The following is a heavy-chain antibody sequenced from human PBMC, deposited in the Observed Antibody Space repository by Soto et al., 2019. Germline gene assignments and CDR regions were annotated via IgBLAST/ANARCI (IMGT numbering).Heavy chain of an antibody. CDR1: GYTFTSYA. J-gene: IGHJ6*02. CDR2: INAGNGNT. D-gene: IGHD5-18*01. Sequence: GASVKVSCKASGYTFTSYAMHWVRQAPGQRLEWMGWINAGNGNTKYSQKFQGRVTITRDTSASTAYMELSSLRSEDTAVYYCARDLASIQLWLDYYYYGMDVWGQGTTVTVSS. CDR3: ARDLASIQLWLDYYYYGMDV. V-gene: IGHV1-3*01.